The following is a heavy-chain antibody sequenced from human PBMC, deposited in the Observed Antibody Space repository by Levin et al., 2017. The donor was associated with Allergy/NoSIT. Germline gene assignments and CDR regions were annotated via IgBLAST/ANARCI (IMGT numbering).Heavy chain of an antibody. CDR2: ISGSGGST. D-gene: IGHD4-17*01. CDR3: AKDGPDYGDYEFGNWFDP. Sequence: SCAASGFTFSSYAMSWVRQAPGKGLEWVSAISGSGGSTYYADSVKGRFTISRDNSKNTLYLQMNSLRAEDTAVYYCAKDGPDYGDYEFGNWFDPWGQGTLVTVSS. J-gene: IGHJ5*02. CDR1: GFTFSSYA. V-gene: IGHV3-23*01.